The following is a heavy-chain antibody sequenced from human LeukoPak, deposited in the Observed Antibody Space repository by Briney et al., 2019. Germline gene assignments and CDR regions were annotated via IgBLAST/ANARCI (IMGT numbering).Heavy chain of an antibody. V-gene: IGHV1-69*02. CDR2: IIPILGIA. CDR1: GGTFSSSS. Sequence: ASVKVSCKASGGTFSSSSISWARQAPGQGLEWMGRIIPILGIANYAQKFQGRVTITADKSTSTAYMELSSLRSEDTAVYYCARHNPIAAAASYGMDVWGQGTTVTVSS. D-gene: IGHD6-13*01. CDR3: ARHNPIAAAASYGMDV. J-gene: IGHJ6*02.